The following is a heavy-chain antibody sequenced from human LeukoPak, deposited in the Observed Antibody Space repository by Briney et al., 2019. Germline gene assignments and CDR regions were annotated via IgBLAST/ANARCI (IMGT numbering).Heavy chain of an antibody. J-gene: IGHJ4*02. CDR3: ANFREGSGSFDY. Sequence: GGSLRLSCAASGFTFSSYGMHWVRQAPGKGLEWVAVIWYDGSNKYYADSVKGRFTISRDNSKNTLYLQMNSLRAEDTAVYYCANFREGSGSFDYWGQGTLVTVSS. CDR2: IWYDGSNK. CDR1: GFTFSSYG. D-gene: IGHD3-10*01. V-gene: IGHV3-33*06.